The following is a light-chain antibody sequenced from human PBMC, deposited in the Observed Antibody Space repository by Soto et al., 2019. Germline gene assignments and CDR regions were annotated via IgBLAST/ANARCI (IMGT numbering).Light chain of an antibody. CDR1: NSDVGSYNF. V-gene: IGLV2-23*02. J-gene: IGLJ3*02. CDR2: EVS. CDR3: CSYAGRDIPWV. Sequence: QSVLTQPASVSGSPGQSITISCTGTNSDVGSYNFVSWYQQYPGKAPKLILYEVSKRPSGVSNRFSGSKSGNTASLTISGLQYEDEADDYGCSYAGRDIPWVFGGGTKLTVL.